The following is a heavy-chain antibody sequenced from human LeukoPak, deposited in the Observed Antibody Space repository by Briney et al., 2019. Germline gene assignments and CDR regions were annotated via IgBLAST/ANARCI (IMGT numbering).Heavy chain of an antibody. J-gene: IGHJ6*02. CDR3: ARDTFCSTSGSFRDTMDF. CDR1: GGSISTYY. CDR2: IHYSRST. V-gene: IGHV4-59*01. Sequence: SETLSLTCSVSGGSISTYYWSWIRQPPTGGLEWIGHIHYSRSTNYNPSLESRITLSVDTSKNQFSLKLDSVTAADTAVYYCARDTFCSTSGSFRDTMDFWGQGTTVTVSS. D-gene: IGHD3-10*01.